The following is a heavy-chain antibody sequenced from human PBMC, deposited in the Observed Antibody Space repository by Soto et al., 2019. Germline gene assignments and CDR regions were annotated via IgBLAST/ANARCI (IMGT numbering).Heavy chain of an antibody. CDR3: ASLEVRGEFYMDF. Sequence: HVQLQESGPGLVKPSETLSLTCTVSGGSISSYYWSWIRQPPGKGLEWIGYIYYSGSTNYNPALKSRVTISVDTSKNRFSLKLSSVTAADTAVYDCASLEVRGEFYMDFWGKGTTVTVSS. CDR2: IYYSGST. CDR1: GGSISSYY. J-gene: IGHJ6*03. V-gene: IGHV4-59*01. D-gene: IGHD3-10*01.